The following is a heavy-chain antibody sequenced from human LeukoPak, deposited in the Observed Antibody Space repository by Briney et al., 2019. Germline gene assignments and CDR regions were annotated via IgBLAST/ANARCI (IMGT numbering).Heavy chain of an antibody. CDR1: GFTFSSYA. CDR2: ISGSGGST. J-gene: IGHJ4*02. D-gene: IGHD3-3*01. Sequence: GGSLRLSCAASGFTFSSYAMSWVRQAPGKGLEWVSAISGSGGSTYYADSVKGRFTISRDNSKNTLYLQMNSQRAEDTAIYYCAKGLGDFWSGTNFDYWGQGTLVTVSS. V-gene: IGHV3-23*01. CDR3: AKGLGDFWSGTNFDY.